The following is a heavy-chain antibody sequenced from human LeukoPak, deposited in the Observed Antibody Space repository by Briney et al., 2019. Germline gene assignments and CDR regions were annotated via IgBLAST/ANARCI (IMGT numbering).Heavy chain of an antibody. CDR3: ARGGKYSYGHFDY. CDR2: TSSDLNVK. J-gene: IGHJ4*02. V-gene: IGHV3-30-3*01. CDR1: GFTFRNYV. D-gene: IGHD5-18*01. Sequence: PGGSLRLSCAASGFTFRNYVIHWVRQAPGKGLEWVAVTSSDLNVKLYADSVKGRFTISRDNAKNTLYVQMNSLRAEDTAVYYCARGGKYSYGHFDYWGQGTLVTVSS.